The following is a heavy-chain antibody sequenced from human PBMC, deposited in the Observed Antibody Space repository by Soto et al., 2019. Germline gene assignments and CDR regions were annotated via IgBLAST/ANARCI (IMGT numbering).Heavy chain of an antibody. J-gene: IGHJ4*02. CDR1: GGSISSYY. D-gene: IGHD3-22*01. CDR2: IYYSGST. CDR3: ARTGYDSSGYYYGY. V-gene: IGHV4-59*01. Sequence: SETLSLTCTVSGGSISSYYWSWIRQPPGKGLEWIGYIYYSGSTNYSPSLKSRVTISVDTSKNQFSLKLSSVTAADTAVYYCARTGYDSSGYYYGYWGQGTLVTVSS.